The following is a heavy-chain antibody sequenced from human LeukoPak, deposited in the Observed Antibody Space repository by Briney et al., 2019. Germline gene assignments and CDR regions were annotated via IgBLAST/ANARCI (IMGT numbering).Heavy chain of an antibody. Sequence: SETLSLTCTVSGGSISSSSYYWGWIRQPPGKGLEWIGSVYYSGNTYYYPSLKSRVTISIDTSKNQFSLRLTSVTAPDTAVYYCARVYDSSGYTLGGYWGQGTLVTVSS. CDR1: GGSISSSSYY. V-gene: IGHV4-39*01. CDR2: VYYSGNT. J-gene: IGHJ4*02. CDR3: ARVYDSSGYTLGGY. D-gene: IGHD3-22*01.